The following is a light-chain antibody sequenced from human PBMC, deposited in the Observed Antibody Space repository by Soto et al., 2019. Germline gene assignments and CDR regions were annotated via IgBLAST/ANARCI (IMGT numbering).Light chain of an antibody. V-gene: IGKV1-27*01. CDR2: AAS. J-gene: IGKJ4*01. Sequence: DIQMTQSPSSLSASLGDRVTITCRASQGIGVYLAWFQQKPGKVPRLLIYAASALQSGAPSRFSGGGSGTDFTLTINSLQPEDVATYYCQKYNSAPLTFGGGTQVDIK. CDR1: QGIGVY. CDR3: QKYNSAPLT.